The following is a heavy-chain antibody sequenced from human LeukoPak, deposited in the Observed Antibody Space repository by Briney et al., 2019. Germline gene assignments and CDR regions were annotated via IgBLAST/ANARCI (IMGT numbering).Heavy chain of an antibody. CDR1: GGTFSSYA. CDR3: ARVSGSYGFDY. V-gene: IGHV1-69*05. Sequence: SVTVSCTASGGTFSSYAISWVRQAPGQGLEWMGGIIPIFGTANYAQKLQGRVTMTTDTSTSTAYMELRSLRSDDTAVYYCARVSGSYGFDYWGQGTLVTVSS. D-gene: IGHD1-26*01. J-gene: IGHJ4*02. CDR2: IIPIFGTA.